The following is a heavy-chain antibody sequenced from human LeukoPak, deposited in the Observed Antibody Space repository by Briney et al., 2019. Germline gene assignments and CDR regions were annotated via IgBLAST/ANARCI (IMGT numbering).Heavy chain of an antibody. CDR3: AREFGGSSTY. CDR1: GGSISSSSYY. CDR2: IYYSGST. J-gene: IGHJ4*02. V-gene: IGHV4-39*07. D-gene: IGHD2-15*01. Sequence: SETLSLTCTVSGGSISSSSYYWGWIRQPPGKGLEWIGSIYYSGSTYYNPSLKSRVTISVDTSKNQFSLKLSSVTAADTAVYYCAREFGGSSTYWGRGTLVTVSS.